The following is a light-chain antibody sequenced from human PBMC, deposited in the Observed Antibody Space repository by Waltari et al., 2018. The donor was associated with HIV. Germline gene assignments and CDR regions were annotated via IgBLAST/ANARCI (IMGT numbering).Light chain of an antibody. J-gene: IGLJ1*01. V-gene: IGLV2-11*01. CDR1: GGDDGGHNY. Sequence: QSALTQPRPMSGSPGQSVTISCTRRGGDDGGHNYVSCYQQYPDRAPKCVIYDVSKWPSGVPDRFSGSKSGNTASLTISGLQAEDEADYYCCSYAGSYTYVFGTGTKVTVL. CDR2: DVS. CDR3: CSYAGSYTYV.